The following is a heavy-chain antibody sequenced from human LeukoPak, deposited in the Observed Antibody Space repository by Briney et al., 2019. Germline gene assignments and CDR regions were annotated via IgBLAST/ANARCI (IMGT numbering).Heavy chain of an antibody. CDR2: IKEDGSVK. J-gene: IGHJ6*02. CDR1: GFTFRSHW. D-gene: IGHD5-18*01. Sequence: GGSLRLSCTASGFTFRSHWMTWVRQSPGKGLEWVANIKEDGSVKYYVDSVKGRFTISRDNSKNMLYLQMNSLRAEDTAVYYCAKVSGRIQIWPQPFGDGMDVWGQGTTVTVSS. V-gene: IGHV3-7*03. CDR3: AKVSGRIQIWPQPFGDGMDV.